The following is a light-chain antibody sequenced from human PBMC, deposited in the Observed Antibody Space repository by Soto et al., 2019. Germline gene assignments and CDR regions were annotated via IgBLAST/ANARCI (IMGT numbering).Light chain of an antibody. V-gene: IGKV3D-15*02. CDR3: QQYFTSPIT. CDR2: GAS. Sequence: EIVMTQSPANLSVSPGERATLSCRASQSVNSRLAWYQHKPGQAPRLLISGASNRASGIPARFSAWGSGTDFTLTISRVDPADFAFYYCQQYFTSPITFGQGTRLEIK. J-gene: IGKJ5*01. CDR1: QSVNSR.